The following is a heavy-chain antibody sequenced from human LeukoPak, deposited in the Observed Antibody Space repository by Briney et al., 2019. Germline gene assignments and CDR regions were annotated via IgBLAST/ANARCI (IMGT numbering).Heavy chain of an antibody. D-gene: IGHD3-22*01. CDR2: ISDSGGRT. Sequence: PGGSLRLSCAVSGITLSNYGMSWVRQAPGKGLEWVAGISDSGGRTSYADSVKGRFTISRDNPKNTLYLQMNSLRAEDTAVYFCAKRGVVIRVILVGFHKEAPYFDSWGQGVLVTVSS. J-gene: IGHJ4*02. V-gene: IGHV3-23*01. CDR1: GITLSNYG. CDR3: AKRGVVIRVILVGFHKEAPYFDS.